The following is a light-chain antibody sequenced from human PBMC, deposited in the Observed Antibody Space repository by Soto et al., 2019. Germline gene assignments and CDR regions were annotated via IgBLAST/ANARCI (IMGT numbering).Light chain of an antibody. Sequence: QCLLRLPGSVSGSPGQSITISCTGTIRDVCSYHYVSWFQQHPGKAPKLIIFEVGDRPSGVSTRFSGSKYGDTASLTISGLQADDEADYYCRSYTSGRDVYVFGGGTKVTVL. CDR1: IRDVCSYHY. V-gene: IGLV2-14*01. CDR3: RSYTSGRDVYV. CDR2: EVG. J-gene: IGLJ1*01.